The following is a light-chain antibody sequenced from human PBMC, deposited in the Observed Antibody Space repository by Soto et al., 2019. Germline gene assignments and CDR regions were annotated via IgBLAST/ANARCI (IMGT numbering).Light chain of an antibody. CDR3: QQTYSTFVS. CDR2: DAS. CDR1: QTISTF. Sequence: DIQMTQSPSSLSASVGDRGTITCRSSQTISTFLHWFQQKPGKAPNLLIYDASSLQSGVPSRFSGSGSGTDFTLTISSLQPEDFGTYYCQQTYSTFVSFGGGTKVDIK. V-gene: IGKV1-39*01. J-gene: IGKJ4*01.